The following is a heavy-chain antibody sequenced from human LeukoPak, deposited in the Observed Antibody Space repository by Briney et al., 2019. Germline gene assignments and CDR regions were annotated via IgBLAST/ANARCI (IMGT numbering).Heavy chain of an antibody. J-gene: IGHJ5*02. V-gene: IGHV3-74*01. CDR1: GFTFSSYW. D-gene: IGHD2-2*01. Sequence: QPGGSLRLSCAASGFTFSSYWMHWVRQAPGKGLVWVSRINTDGSTTTYADSVKGRFTISRDNAKNTLYLQMNSLRAEDTAVYYCARPHVPAASTNWFDPWGQGTLVTVSS. CDR3: ARPHVPAASTNWFDP. CDR2: INTDGSTT.